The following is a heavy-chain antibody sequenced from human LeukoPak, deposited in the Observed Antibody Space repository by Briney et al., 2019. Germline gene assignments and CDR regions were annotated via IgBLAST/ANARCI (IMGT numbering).Heavy chain of an antibody. Sequence: GASVKVSCKVSGYTLTELSMHWVRQAPGKGLEWMGGFDPEDGETIYAQKFQGRVTMNENTSTDTAYMELSSLRSEDTAVYYCATGDSSGSNYFDYWGQGTLVTVSS. CDR2: FDPEDGET. CDR1: GYTLTELS. CDR3: ATGDSSGSNYFDY. D-gene: IGHD3-22*01. V-gene: IGHV1-24*01. J-gene: IGHJ4*02.